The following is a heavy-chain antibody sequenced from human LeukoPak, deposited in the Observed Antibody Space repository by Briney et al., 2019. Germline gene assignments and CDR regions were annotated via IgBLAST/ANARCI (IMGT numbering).Heavy chain of an antibody. D-gene: IGHD2-2*01. CDR2: IYTTGST. J-gene: IGHJ4*02. V-gene: IGHV4-61*02. CDR3: ARGVPPYYFDY. CDR1: GGSISSGSYF. Sequence: SQTLSLTCTVSGGSISSGSYFWNWIWQPAGKGLEWIGRIYTTGSTSYNPSLKSRVTISVDKSKNQFSLKLSSVTAADTAVYYCARGVPPYYFDYWGQGTLVTVSS.